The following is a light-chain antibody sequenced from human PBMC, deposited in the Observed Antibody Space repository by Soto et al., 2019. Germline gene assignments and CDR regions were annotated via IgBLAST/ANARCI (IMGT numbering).Light chain of an antibody. Sequence: DIQMTQSPSSLSASVGDRVTITCRASQGISNDLGWYQQKPGKAPKRLISQASSLESGVPSRFSGSGSETEFTLTISGLQPDDFASYYCQQYNSYSWTFGQGTKVDIK. J-gene: IGKJ1*01. V-gene: IGKV1-5*03. CDR1: QGISND. CDR3: QQYNSYSWT. CDR2: QAS.